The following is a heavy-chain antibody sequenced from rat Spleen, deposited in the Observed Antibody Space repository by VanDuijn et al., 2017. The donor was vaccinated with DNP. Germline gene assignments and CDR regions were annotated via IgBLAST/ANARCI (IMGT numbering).Heavy chain of an antibody. CDR2: ISYSGST. D-gene: IGHD1-12*03. CDR1: GFSITSNY. V-gene: IGHV3-1*01. Sequence: EVQLQESGPGLVKPSQSLSLTCSVTGFSITSNYWGWIRKLPGNKMEWIGHISYSGSTGYNPSLKSRISITRDTSKNQFFLQLNSITTEDTAIYYCARGNDGYYPNWYFDFWGPGTMVTESS. J-gene: IGHJ1*01. CDR3: ARGNDGYYPNWYFDF.